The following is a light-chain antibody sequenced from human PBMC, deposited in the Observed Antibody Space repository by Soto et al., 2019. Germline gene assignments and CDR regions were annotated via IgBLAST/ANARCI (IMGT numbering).Light chain of an antibody. CDR3: QEYNTWPWT. Sequence: ETVMTQSPATLSVSPGARAPLSCRASQSVNSNLAWYQQKLGQAPRVLIFGASTRATGIPARFSGSGSGTEFSLTINSLQSEDFAVYYCQEYNTWPWTFGQGTRWIS. V-gene: IGKV3-15*01. J-gene: IGKJ1*01. CDR2: GAS. CDR1: QSVNSN.